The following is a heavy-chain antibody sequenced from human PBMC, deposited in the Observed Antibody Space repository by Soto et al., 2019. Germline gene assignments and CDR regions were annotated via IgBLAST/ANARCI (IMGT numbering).Heavy chain of an antibody. J-gene: IGHJ3*01. D-gene: IGHD3-10*01. CDR3: VKGVVHDAFDV. CDR1: DVTFSSSV. V-gene: IGHV3-23*01. CDR2: ISASGGRA. Sequence: EVQLLESGGDLVQPGGSLRLSCGASDVTFSSSVVTWVRQAPGKGLEWVATISASGGRAYYVDSVRGRFTISRDKSKNAVSLQMNSLRAEDTALFYCVKGVVHDAFDVWGQGTMVTVFS.